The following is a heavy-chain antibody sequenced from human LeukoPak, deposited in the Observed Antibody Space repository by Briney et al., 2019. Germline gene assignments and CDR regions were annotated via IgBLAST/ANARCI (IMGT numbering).Heavy chain of an antibody. CDR3: AKEVVPGTSRSFDY. J-gene: IGHJ4*02. Sequence: GGSLRLSCAASGFTFSGYNMNWVRQAPGKGLECVSSLSFGGGTIYYADSVKGRFTISRDTSKNTLYLQMNSLRAEDTAIYYCAKEVVPGTSRSFDYWGQGTLVTVSS. CDR1: GFTFSGYN. D-gene: IGHD2-2*01. V-gene: IGHV3-23*01. CDR2: LSFGGGTI.